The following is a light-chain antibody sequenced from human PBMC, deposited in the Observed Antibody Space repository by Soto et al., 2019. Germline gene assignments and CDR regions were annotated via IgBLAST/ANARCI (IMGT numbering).Light chain of an antibody. CDR1: QHISSY. J-gene: IGKJ4*01. V-gene: IGKV1-39*01. CDR3: QQSYSIPLT. CDR2: AAS. Sequence: DIQMTQSPSSLSASVGDRVTITCRASQHISSYLNWYQQKPGKAPKLLIYAASSLPSGVPSRFSGSGSGTDFTLIISSLQPEDVATYYCQQSYSIPLTFGGGTKVEIK.